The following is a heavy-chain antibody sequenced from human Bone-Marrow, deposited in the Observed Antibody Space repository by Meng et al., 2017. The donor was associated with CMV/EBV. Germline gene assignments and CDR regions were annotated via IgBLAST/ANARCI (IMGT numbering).Heavy chain of an antibody. CDR3: ARDQGYGYGDY. V-gene: IGHV3-30-3*01. J-gene: IGHJ4*02. CDR1: GFTFSSYA. D-gene: IGHD5-12*01. CDR2: ISYDGSNK. Sequence: GESLKISCAASGFTFSSYAMHWVRQAPGKGLEWVAVISYDGSNKYYADSVKGRFTISRDNSKNTLCLQMNSLRAEDTAVYYCARDQGYGYGDYWGQGTLVTVSS.